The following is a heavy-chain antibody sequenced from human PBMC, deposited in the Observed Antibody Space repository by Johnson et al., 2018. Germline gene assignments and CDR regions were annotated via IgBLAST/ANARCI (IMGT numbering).Heavy chain of an antibody. CDR3: ARMYYYDSSGYYYDAFDI. CDR1: GGSISSYY. Sequence: QVQLQQWGAGLVKPSETLSLTCTVSGGSISSYYWSWIRQPPGKGLEWIGYIYYSGSTNYNPSLKSRVTISVDTSKNQFSLKLSSVTAADTAVYYCARMYYYDSSGYYYDAFDIWGQGTMVTVSS. J-gene: IGHJ3*02. V-gene: IGHV4-59*01. D-gene: IGHD3-22*01. CDR2: IYYSGST.